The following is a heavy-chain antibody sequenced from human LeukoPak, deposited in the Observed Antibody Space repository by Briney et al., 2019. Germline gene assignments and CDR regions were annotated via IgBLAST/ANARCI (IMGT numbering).Heavy chain of an antibody. D-gene: IGHD3-10*01. CDR2: ISGSGDST. CDR1: GFTFSSYA. CDR3: AGSYYFGSETYYNEDY. J-gene: IGHJ4*02. Sequence: GGSLRLSCAASGFTFSSYAMSWVRQAPGKGLEWVSVISGSGDSTYYADSVKGRFTISRDNAKNSLYLQMNSLRAEDTAVYYCAGSYYFGSETYYNEDYWGQGTLVTVSS. V-gene: IGHV3-23*01.